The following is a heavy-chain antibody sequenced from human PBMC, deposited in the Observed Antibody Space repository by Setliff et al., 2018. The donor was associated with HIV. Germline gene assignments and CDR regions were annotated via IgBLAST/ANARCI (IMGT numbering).Heavy chain of an antibody. CDR2: IKTDSGSP. CDR3: ARALYGDYGGDLNWLDP. CDR1: GYTFTSYG. V-gene: IGHV7-4-1*02. D-gene: IGHD4-17*01. J-gene: IGHJ5*02. Sequence: ASVKVSCKASGYTFTSYGISWVRQAPGQGLEWMGWIKTDSGSPTYAQDFTGRFVFSVDTSVTTAYLQISSLKAEDTAVYYCARALYGDYGGDLNWLDPWGQGTLVTVSS.